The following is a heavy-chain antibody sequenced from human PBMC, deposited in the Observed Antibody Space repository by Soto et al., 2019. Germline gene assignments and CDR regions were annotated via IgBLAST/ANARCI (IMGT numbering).Heavy chain of an antibody. CDR1: GIEFSNYA. CDR2: VSASGRSR. D-gene: IGHD3-16*01. J-gene: IGHJ4*02. V-gene: IGHV3-23*01. Sequence: EVQLLESGGGLVQPGGSLRLSCVGSGIEFSNYAMSWVRQAPGKGLEWVSIVSASGRSRYHTDSVKGRFTISRDNSKNTLYLHMTNLRAEDTAVYYCAKDGNWLDVYYDVWGQGTPVTVSS. CDR3: AKDGNWLDVYYDV.